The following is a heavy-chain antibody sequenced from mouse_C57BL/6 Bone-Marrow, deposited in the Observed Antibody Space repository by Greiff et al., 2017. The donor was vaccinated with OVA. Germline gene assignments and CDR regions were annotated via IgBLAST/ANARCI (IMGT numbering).Heavy chain of an antibody. J-gene: IGHJ3*01. CDR3: ARPYYSNPFAY. CDR2: ISSGSSTI. D-gene: IGHD2-5*01. Sequence: EVHLVEPGGGLVKPGGSLKLSCAASGFTFSDYGMHWVRQAPEKGLEWVAYISSGSSTIYYADTVKGRFTISRDNAKNTLFLQMTSLRSEDTAMCYCARPYYSNPFAYWGQGTLVTVSA. CDR1: GFTFSDYG. V-gene: IGHV5-17*01.